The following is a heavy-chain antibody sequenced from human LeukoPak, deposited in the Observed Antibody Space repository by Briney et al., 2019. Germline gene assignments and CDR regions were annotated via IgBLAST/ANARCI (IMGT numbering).Heavy chain of an antibody. CDR3: VRGRPGSDSFFDY. V-gene: IGHV4-38-2*02. J-gene: IGHJ4*02. CDR1: GYSISSGYY. Sequence: SETLSLTCTVSGYSISSGYYWGWIRQPPGKGLEWVGNIYQSGSTYYNPSLKSRVTISVDTSKNQFSLKLTSVTAADTAVYYCVRGRPGSDSFFDYWGQGTLVTVSS. CDR2: IYQSGST. D-gene: IGHD1-26*01.